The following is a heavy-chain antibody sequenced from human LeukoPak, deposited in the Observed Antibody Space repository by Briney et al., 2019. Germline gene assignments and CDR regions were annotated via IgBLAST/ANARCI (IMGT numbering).Heavy chain of an antibody. Sequence: SETLSLTCTVSNDSISSGDYYWNWIRQPPGKGLEWIGSIYYSGSTYYNPSLKSRVTISVDTSKNQFSLKLSSVTAADTAVYYCARHGVPYWEGPGYYYMDVWGKGTTVTVSS. V-gene: IGHV4-39*01. D-gene: IGHD1-26*01. CDR2: IYYSGST. J-gene: IGHJ6*03. CDR1: NDSISSGDYY. CDR3: ARHGVPYWEGPGYYYMDV.